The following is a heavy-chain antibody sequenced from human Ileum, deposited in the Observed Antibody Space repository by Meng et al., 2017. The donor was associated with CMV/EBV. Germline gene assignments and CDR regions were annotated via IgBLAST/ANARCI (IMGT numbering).Heavy chain of an antibody. J-gene: IGHJ4*02. CDR2: ISWDCGNT. V-gene: IGHV3-43*01. Sequence: SGFPFDGYTMHWVRQAPGKGLEWVSLISWDCGNTYYADSVKGRVTISRDNSKNSLYLQMNSLRTEDTALYYCAKDQHNYDFWSGLSLWGQGTLVTVSS. CDR1: GFPFDGYT. CDR3: AKDQHNYDFWSGLSL. D-gene: IGHD3-3*01.